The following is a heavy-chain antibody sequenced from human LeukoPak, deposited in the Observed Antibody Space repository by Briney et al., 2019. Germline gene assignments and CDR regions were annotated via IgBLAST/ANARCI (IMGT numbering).Heavy chain of an antibody. D-gene: IGHD2/OR15-2a*01. CDR3: ATSDFAAHFDY. Sequence: GGSLRLSCAASGFTFDDYAMHWVRQAPGKGLEWVSLISGDGGSTYYADSVKGQFTISRDNSKNSLYLQMNSLGTEDTALYYCATSDFAAHFDYWGQGTLVTVSS. CDR2: ISGDGGST. CDR1: GFTFDDYA. J-gene: IGHJ4*02. V-gene: IGHV3-43*02.